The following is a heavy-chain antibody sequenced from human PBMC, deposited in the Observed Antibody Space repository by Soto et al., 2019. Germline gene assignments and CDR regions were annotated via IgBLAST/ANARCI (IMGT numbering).Heavy chain of an antibody. Sequence: SETLSLTCTVSGGSVSSGSYYWSWIRQPPGKGLEWIGYIYYSGSTNYNPSLKSRVTISVDTSKNQFSLKLSSVTAADTAVYYCARESITYYYDSKPATGWGQGTLVTVSS. CDR2: IYYSGST. V-gene: IGHV4-61*01. J-gene: IGHJ4*02. D-gene: IGHD3-22*01. CDR3: ARESITYYYDSKPATG. CDR1: GGSVSSGSYY.